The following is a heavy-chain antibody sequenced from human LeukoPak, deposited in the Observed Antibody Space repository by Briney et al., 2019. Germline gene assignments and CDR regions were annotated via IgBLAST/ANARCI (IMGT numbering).Heavy chain of an antibody. CDR3: ARRYCSSTSCPFQH. D-gene: IGHD2-2*01. J-gene: IGHJ1*01. V-gene: IGHV3-74*01. CDR2: INSDGSST. CDR1: GLTFSSYW. Sequence: GGSLRLSCAASGLTFSSYWMHWVRQAPGRGLVWVSRINSDGSSTRYADSVKGRFTISRDNAKNTLYLQMNSLRAEDTAVYYCARRYCSSTSCPFQHWGQGTLVTVSS.